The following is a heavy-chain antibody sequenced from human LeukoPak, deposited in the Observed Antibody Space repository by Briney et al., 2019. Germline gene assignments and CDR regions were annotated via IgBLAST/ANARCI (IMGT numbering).Heavy chain of an antibody. D-gene: IGHD2-15*01. CDR1: GYTFTSYG. Sequence: ASVKVSCKASGYTFTSYGISWVRQAPGQGLEWMGWISAYNGNINYAQKLQGRVTMTTDTSTSTAYMELRSLRSDDTAVYYCARDAPRYCSGGSCYGDYWGQGTLVTVSS. CDR2: ISAYNGNI. V-gene: IGHV1-18*01. CDR3: ARDAPRYCSGGSCYGDY. J-gene: IGHJ4*02.